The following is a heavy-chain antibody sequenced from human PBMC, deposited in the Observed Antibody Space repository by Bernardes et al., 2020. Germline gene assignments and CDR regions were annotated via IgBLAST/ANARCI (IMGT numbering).Heavy chain of an antibody. CDR1: GYTLTALS. V-gene: IGHV1-24*01. J-gene: IGHJ4*02. D-gene: IGHD6-19*01. CDR2: FDPEDGAT. Sequence: ASVKDSCKVSGYTLTALSMHWVRQAPGKGLEWMGGFDPEDGATIYAQKFQGRVTMTEDTSTDTAYMELSSLRSEDTAVYYCATEGKAVAGPNYFDYWGQGTLVTGSS. CDR3: ATEGKAVAGPNYFDY.